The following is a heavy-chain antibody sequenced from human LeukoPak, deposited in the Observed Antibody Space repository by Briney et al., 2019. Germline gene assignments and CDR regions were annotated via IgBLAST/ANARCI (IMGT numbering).Heavy chain of an antibody. CDR3: ARVELPDY. CDR2: INGSGDIP. CDR1: GFIFSNYA. J-gene: IGHJ4*02. V-gene: IGHV3-23*01. Sequence: GESLRLSCAASGFIFSNYAMSWVRQAPGKGLEWVSDINGSGDIPYNTDSVKGRFTISRDNAKNSLYLQMNSLSAEDTAVYYCARVELPDYWGQGTLVTVSS. D-gene: IGHD1-26*01.